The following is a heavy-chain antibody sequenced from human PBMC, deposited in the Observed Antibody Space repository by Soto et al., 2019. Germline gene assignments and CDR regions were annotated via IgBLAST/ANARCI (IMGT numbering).Heavy chain of an antibody. CDR3: VRDTGYDFDF. V-gene: IGHV6-1*01. D-gene: IGHD5-12*01. J-gene: IGHJ4*02. CDR1: GDSLSSNSAA. Sequence: QVQLQQSGPGLVKPSQSLSLTCVISGDSLSSNSAAWNWIRQSPSRGLEWRGRTYYRSKWYNDYAASVKSRIIISPDTSKNQVSLRLNSVTPEDTAVYYCVRDTGYDFDFWGQGTLVTVSS. CDR2: TYYRSKWYN.